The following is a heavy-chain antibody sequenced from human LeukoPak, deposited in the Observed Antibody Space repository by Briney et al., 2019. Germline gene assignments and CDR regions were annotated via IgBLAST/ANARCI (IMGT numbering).Heavy chain of an antibody. CDR2: ISWNSGSI. CDR1: GFTFDDYA. Sequence: PGGSLRLSCAASGFTFDDYAMHWVRQAPGKGLEWVSGISWNSGSIGYADSVKGRFTISRDNAKNSLYLQMNSLRAEDTAVYYCASSTNWYFDLWGRGTLVTVSS. V-gene: IGHV3-9*01. J-gene: IGHJ2*01. CDR3: ASSTNWYFDL. D-gene: IGHD3-10*01.